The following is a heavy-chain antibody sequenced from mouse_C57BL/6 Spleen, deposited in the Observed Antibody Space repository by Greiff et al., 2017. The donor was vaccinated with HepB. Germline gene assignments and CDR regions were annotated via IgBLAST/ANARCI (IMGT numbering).Heavy chain of an antibody. D-gene: IGHD1-1*01. CDR1: GFTFSSYA. CDR2: ISDGGSYT. J-gene: IGHJ2*01. Sequence: EVKLVESGGGLVKPGGSLKLSCAASGFTFSSYAMSWVRQTPEKRLEWVVTISDGGSYTYYPDNVKGRFTISSDNAKNNLYLQMNHLKSEDTAMYYCAREAVVATRGYYFDYWGQSTTLTVSS. V-gene: IGHV5-4*01. CDR3: AREAVVATRGYYFDY.